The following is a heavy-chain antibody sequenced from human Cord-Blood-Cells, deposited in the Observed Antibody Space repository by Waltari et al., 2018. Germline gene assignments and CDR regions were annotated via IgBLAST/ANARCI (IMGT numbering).Heavy chain of an antibody. Sequence: QLQLQESGPGLVKPSETLSLPCTVSGGSISSSSYYWGWIRQPPGKGLEWIGSIYYSGSTCYSPSLKSRVTISVDTSKNQFSLKLSSVTAAETAVYYCARQSSSGYAFDIWGQG. CDR1: GGSISSSSYY. CDR3: ARQSSSGYAFDI. J-gene: IGHJ3*02. D-gene: IGHD6-19*01. CDR2: IYYSGST. V-gene: IGHV4-39*01.